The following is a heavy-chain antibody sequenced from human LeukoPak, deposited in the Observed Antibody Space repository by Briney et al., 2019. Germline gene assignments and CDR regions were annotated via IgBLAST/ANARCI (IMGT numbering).Heavy chain of an antibody. Sequence: SVKVSSKASGDTFSSYAISWVRQAPGQRLEWMGGIIPIFGTANYAQKLQGRVTITADASTSTAYMELSSLRAEDTAVYYCARDSRHYYDSSGYYYGSSDYWGQGTLVTVSS. CDR1: GDTFSSYA. J-gene: IGHJ4*02. D-gene: IGHD3-22*01. CDR3: ARDSRHYYDSSGYYYGSSDY. CDR2: IIPIFGTA. V-gene: IGHV1-69*13.